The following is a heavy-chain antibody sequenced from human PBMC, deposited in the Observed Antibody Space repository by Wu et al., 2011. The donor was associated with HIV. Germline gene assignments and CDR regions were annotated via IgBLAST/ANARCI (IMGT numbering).Heavy chain of an antibody. CDR3: ARDSTVTRIRLYYYYMDV. D-gene: IGHD4-17*01. V-gene: IGHV1-69*06. Sequence: QVQLVQSGAKVKKPGSSLKVSCKASGGTFSSYAISWVRQAPGQGLQWMGGIIPLFGTAHYAQKFQGRVTLTADKSTSTAYMELSSLRSEDTAVYYCARDSTVTRIRLYYYYMDVWGKGPRSPSP. CDR2: IIPLFGTA. CDR1: GGTFSSYA. J-gene: IGHJ6*03.